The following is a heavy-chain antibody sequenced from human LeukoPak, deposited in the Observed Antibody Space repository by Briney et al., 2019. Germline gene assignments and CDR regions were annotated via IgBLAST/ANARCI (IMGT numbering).Heavy chain of an antibody. CDR2: IIPIFGTA. J-gene: IGHJ5*02. CDR3: ARDKREGRGVVIGNWFDP. D-gene: IGHD3-3*01. CDR1: GGTFSSYA. V-gene: IGHV1-69*13. Sequence: SVKVSCKASGGTFSSYAISWVRQAPGQGLEWMGGIIPIFGTANYAQKFQGRVTITADESTSTAYMELSSLRSEDTAVYYCARDKREGRGVVIGNWFDPWGQGTLVTVSS.